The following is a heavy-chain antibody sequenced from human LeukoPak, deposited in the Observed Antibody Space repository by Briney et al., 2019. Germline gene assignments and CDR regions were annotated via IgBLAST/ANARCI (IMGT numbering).Heavy chain of an antibody. CDR3: ARGGSDSSGYYPRDFDY. V-gene: IGHV1-2*02. Sequence: ASVKVSCKASGYTFTDYYVHWVRQAPGQGLEWMGWINPKSGGTNYAQKFQGRVTMTRDTSISTAYMELSRLISDDTAVYYCARGGSDSSGYYPRDFDYWGQGTLVTVSP. CDR1: GYTFTDYY. J-gene: IGHJ4*02. D-gene: IGHD3-22*01. CDR2: INPKSGGT.